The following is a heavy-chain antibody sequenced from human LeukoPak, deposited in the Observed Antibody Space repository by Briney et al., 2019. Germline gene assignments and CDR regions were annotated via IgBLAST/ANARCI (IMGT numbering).Heavy chain of an antibody. Sequence: PGGALRHSCEASRFTLGISPISSVRQAPGRGVEWISSICVGGGYIYYGHSVKGRFTLSLEKSMSTRYLQIISLRDEHTAVYYCEKIAVSGLWYFDLWGRGTLVTVSS. V-gene: IGHV3-23*02. D-gene: IGHD6-19*01. CDR2: ICVGGGYI. CDR3: EKIAVSGLWYFDL. J-gene: IGHJ2*01. CDR1: RFTLGISP.